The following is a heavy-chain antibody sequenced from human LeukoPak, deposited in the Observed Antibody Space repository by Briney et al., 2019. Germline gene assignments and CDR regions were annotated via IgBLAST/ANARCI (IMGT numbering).Heavy chain of an antibody. CDR1: GGTFSSYA. CDR3: ARGGSFKSPLFDY. D-gene: IGHD1-26*01. Sequence: SVTVSCKASGGTFSSYAISWVRQAPGQGLEWMGGIIPIFGTANYAQKFQGRVTITADESTSTAYMELSSLRSEDTAVYYCARGGSFKSPLFDYWGQGTLVTVSS. V-gene: IGHV1-69*13. CDR2: IIPIFGTA. J-gene: IGHJ4*02.